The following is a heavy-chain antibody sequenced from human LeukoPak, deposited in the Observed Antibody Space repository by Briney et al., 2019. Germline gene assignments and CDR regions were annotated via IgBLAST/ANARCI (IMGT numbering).Heavy chain of an antibody. CDR1: GGSISNNNYY. V-gene: IGHV4-39*01. CDR3: ARHGDSSSYYFDY. J-gene: IGHJ4*02. Sequence: SETLSLTCTVSGGSISNNNYYWAWIRQPPGKGLECIGSIYYSGSPYYNPSLKSRVTISVDTSKNQFSLRLSSVTARDTAVYYCARHGDSSSYYFDYWGQGTLVTVSS. CDR2: IYYSGSP. D-gene: IGHD6-6*01.